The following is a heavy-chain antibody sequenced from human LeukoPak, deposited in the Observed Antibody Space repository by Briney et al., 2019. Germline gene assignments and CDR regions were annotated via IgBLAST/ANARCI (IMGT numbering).Heavy chain of an antibody. CDR1: GFTFSNYG. J-gene: IGHJ4*02. D-gene: IGHD7-27*01. CDR2: MWFAGSQK. CDR3: ARDITGDPPPYYFDY. Sequence: GRSLRLSCAASGFTFSNYGLHWVRQAPGKGLEWLAVMWFAGSQKYYADSVKGRFTISRDNSKSMLYLQMNSLRAEDTAVYYCARDITGDPPPYYFDYWGQGSLVTVSS. V-gene: IGHV3-33*01.